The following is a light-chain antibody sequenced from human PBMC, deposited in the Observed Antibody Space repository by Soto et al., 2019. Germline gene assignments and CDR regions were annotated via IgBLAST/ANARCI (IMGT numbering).Light chain of an antibody. CDR3: RHYSNGPPT. CDR2: YAS. V-gene: IGKV3-15*01. J-gene: IGKJ3*01. Sequence: EMVMTQSPATLSVSPGERVTLSCRASESVHSNFAWYQQKPGQGPSLLIYYASTRVTGVPDRFSGSGSGTEFTLTISSLQSEDFGVYYCRHYSNGPPTFGPWTKVEIK. CDR1: ESVHSN.